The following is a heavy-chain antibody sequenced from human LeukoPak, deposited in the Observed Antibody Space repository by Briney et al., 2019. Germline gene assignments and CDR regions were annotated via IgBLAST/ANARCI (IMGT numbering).Heavy chain of an antibody. V-gene: IGHV4-31*03. D-gene: IGHD3-22*01. Sequence: PSETLSLTCTVSGGSISSGGYYWSWIRQHPGKGLEWIGYIYYSGSTYYNPSLKSRVTISVDTSKNQFSLKLSSVTAADTAVYYCARSPDSPDYFDSSGYDYWGQGTLVTVSS. CDR1: GGSISSGGYY. CDR3: ARSPDSPDYFDSSGYDY. CDR2: IYYSGST. J-gene: IGHJ4*02.